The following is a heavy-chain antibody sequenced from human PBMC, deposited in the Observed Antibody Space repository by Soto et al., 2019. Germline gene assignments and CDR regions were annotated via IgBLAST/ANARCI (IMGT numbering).Heavy chain of an antibody. J-gene: IGHJ4*02. Sequence: EVQLVESGGALVQPGGSLRLSCAASGFSFSDYSMTWVRQAPGRGLELVSTLTPAGTTFSADSVKGRFTISRDNYRHPLSLQMYNLRAEDTARYYCAKRATTVPTPGNYFDCFGQGTLVTVSS. CDR2: LTPAGTT. V-gene: IGHV3-23*04. CDR3: AKRATTVPTPGNYFDC. D-gene: IGHD2-15*01. CDR1: GFSFSDYS.